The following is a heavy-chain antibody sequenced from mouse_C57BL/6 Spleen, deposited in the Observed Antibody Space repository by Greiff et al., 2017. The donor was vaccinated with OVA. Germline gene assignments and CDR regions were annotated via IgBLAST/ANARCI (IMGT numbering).Heavy chain of an antibody. J-gene: IGHJ3*01. CDR2: ISSGGDYI. V-gene: IGHV5-9-1*02. Sequence: EVKLEESGEGLVKPGGSLKLSCAASGFTFSSYAMSWVRQTPEKRLEWVAYISSGGDYIYYADTVKGRFTISRDNARNTLYLQMSSLKSEDTAMYYCTREKGIYYDYDNAYWGQGTLVTVSA. D-gene: IGHD2-4*01. CDR3: TREKGIYYDYDNAY. CDR1: GFTFSSYA.